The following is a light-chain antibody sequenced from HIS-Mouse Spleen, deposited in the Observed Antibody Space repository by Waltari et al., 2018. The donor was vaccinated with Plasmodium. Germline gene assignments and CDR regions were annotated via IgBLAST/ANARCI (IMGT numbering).Light chain of an antibody. J-gene: IGKJ4*01. CDR1: QSVRSY. CDR2: DAS. V-gene: IGKV3-11*01. CDR3: QQRSNWPPLT. Sequence: IVLTQSPATLSLSPGERATLSCRASQSVRSYLAWAQQKPGQAPRLLIYDASNRATGIPARFSGSGSGTDFTLTISSLEPEDFAVYYCQQRSNWPPLTFGGGTKVEIK.